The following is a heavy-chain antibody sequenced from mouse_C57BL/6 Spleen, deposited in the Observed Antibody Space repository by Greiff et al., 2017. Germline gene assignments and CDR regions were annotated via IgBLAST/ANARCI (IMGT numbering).Heavy chain of an antibody. J-gene: IGHJ4*01. D-gene: IGHD4-1*01. CDR2: INPNNGGT. CDR1: GYTFTGYN. V-gene: IGHV1-22*01. CDR3: ARWEDYAMDY. Sequence: VQLQQSGPELVKPGASVKMSCKASGYTFTGYNMHWVKQSPGKSLEWIGYINPNNGGTSYNQKFKGKATLTVNKSSSTAYMELRSLTSEDSAVYYCARWEDYAMDYWGQGTSVTVSS.